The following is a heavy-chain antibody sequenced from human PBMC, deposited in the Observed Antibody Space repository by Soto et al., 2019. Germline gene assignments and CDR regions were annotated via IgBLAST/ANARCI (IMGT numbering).Heavy chain of an antibody. CDR1: GYTFTSYG. J-gene: IGHJ6*03. CDR2: ISAYNGNT. D-gene: IGHD1-1*01. Sequence: GASVKVSCKASGYTFTSYGISWVRQAPGQGLEWMGWISAYNGNTNYAQKLQGRVTMTTDTSTSTAYMELRSLRSDDTAVYYCARYMSWTLYYYYYMDVWGKGTTVTVAS. CDR3: ARYMSWTLYYYYYMDV. V-gene: IGHV1-18*01.